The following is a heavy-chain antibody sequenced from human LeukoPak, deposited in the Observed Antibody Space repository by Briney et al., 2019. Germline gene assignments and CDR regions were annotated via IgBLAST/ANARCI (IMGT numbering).Heavy chain of an antibody. D-gene: IGHD1-1*01. CDR1: GVSLSSGSSY. CDR3: ARVGIISEPTATFYFDY. J-gene: IGHJ4*02. Sequence: SQTLSLTCTVSGVSLSSGSSYWSWIRQHPGKGLEWIGYIFYTGSTYYNPSLNSRINISVVTSKNQFSLQLSSETAADTAVYYCARVGIISEPTATFYFDYWGQGTLVTVSS. V-gene: IGHV4-31*03. CDR2: IFYTGST.